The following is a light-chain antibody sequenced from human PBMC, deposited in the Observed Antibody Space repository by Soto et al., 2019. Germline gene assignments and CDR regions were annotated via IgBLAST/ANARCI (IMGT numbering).Light chain of an antibody. CDR3: QAWDTITFYV. J-gene: IGLJ1*01. CDR1: KLGNQY. CDR2: QDD. V-gene: IGLV3-1*01. Sequence: ELTQPPSVSVSPGHTATITCSGYKLGNQYASWYQQRPGHSPVLVIYQDDKRPSGIPERFSGSNSGNTATLTISGTQAMDEADYYCQAWDTITFYVFGTGTKVTVL.